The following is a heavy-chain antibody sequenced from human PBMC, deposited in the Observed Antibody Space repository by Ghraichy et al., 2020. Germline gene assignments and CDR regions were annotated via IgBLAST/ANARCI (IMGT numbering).Heavy chain of an antibody. J-gene: IGHJ6*02. Sequence: GGSLRLSCAASGFTFSSYGMHWVRQASGKGLEWVAVISYDGSNKYYADSVKGRFTISRDNSKNTLYLQMNSLRAEDTAVYYCAKDDQAITYYYDSSGYYHNYYYYGMDVWSQGTTVTVSS. V-gene: IGHV3-30*18. CDR1: GFTFSSYG. CDR3: AKDDQAITYYYDSSGYYHNYYYYGMDV. D-gene: IGHD3-22*01. CDR2: ISYDGSNK.